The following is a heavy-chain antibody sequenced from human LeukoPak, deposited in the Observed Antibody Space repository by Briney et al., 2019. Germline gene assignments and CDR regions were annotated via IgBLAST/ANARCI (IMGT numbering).Heavy chain of an antibody. CDR3: ARLMVRGVITDY. CDR1: GYTFTGYY. Sequence: ASVKASCKASGYTFTGYYMHWVRQAPGQGLEWMGWINPNSGGTNYAQKFQGRVTMTRDTSISTAYMELSRLRSDDTAVYYCARLMVRGVITDYWGQGTLVTVSS. CDR2: INPNSGGT. D-gene: IGHD3-10*01. J-gene: IGHJ4*02. V-gene: IGHV1-2*02.